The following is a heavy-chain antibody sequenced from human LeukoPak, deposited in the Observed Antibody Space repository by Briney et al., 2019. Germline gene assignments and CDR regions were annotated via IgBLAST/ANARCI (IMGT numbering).Heavy chain of an antibody. J-gene: IGHJ4*02. D-gene: IGHD4-23*01. CDR2: ISAYNGNT. CDR3: ARAPVVTLFDY. CDR1: GYTFTSYG. V-gene: IGHV1-18*01. Sequence: GSVKVSCKASGYTFTSYGISWVRQAPGQGLEWMGWISAYNGNTNYAQKLQGRVTMTTDTSTSTAYMELRSLGSDDTAVYYCARAPVVTLFDYWGQGTLVTVSS.